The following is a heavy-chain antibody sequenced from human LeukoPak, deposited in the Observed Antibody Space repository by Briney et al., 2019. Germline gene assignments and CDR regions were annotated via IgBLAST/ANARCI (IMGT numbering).Heavy chain of an antibody. CDR2: ISYDGSNK. CDR1: GFTFSSYA. CDR3: ARDKGMVRGVISY. V-gene: IGHV3-30*04. Sequence: GRSLRLSCAASGFTFSSYAMHWVRQAPGKGLEWVAVISYDGSNKYYADSVKGRFTISRDNSKNTLYLQMNSLRAEDTAVYYCARDKGMVRGVISYWGQGTLVTVSS. D-gene: IGHD3-10*01. J-gene: IGHJ4*02.